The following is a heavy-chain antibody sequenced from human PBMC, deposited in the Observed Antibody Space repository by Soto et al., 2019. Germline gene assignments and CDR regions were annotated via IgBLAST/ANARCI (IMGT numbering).Heavy chain of an antibody. CDR1: VFTFSSYS. CDR2: ISSSSSYI. CDR3: ARDRYYGSGSSKYYYYGMDV. V-gene: IGHV3-21*01. Sequence: GGSLRLSCAASVFTFSSYSMNWVRQAPGKGLEWVSSISSSSSYIYYADSVKGRFTISRDNAKNSLYLQMNSLRAEDTAVYYCARDRYYGSGSSKYYYYGMDVWGQGTTVTVSS. J-gene: IGHJ6*02. D-gene: IGHD3-10*01.